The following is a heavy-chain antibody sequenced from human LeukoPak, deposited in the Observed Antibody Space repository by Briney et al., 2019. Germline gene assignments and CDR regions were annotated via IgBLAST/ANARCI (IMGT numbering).Heavy chain of an antibody. CDR2: INPNSGGT. Sequence: GASVKVSCKASGYTFTSYGISWVRQAPGQGLEWMGWINPNSGGTNYAQKFQGWVTMTRDTSISTAYMELSRLRSDDTAVYYCARTYSSGYERWFDPWGQGTLVTVSS. CDR3: ARTYSSGYERWFDP. V-gene: IGHV1-2*04. CDR1: GYTFTSYG. J-gene: IGHJ5*02. D-gene: IGHD3-22*01.